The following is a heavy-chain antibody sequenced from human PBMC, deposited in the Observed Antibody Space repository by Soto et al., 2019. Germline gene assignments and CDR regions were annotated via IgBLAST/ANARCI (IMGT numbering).Heavy chain of an antibody. CDR2: TNQDGSEK. V-gene: IGHV3-7*04. D-gene: IGHD1-26*01. Sequence: ESGGGLVQPGGSLRLTCAVSGFSFRSDWMNWVRQAPGKGLEWVAHTNQDGSEKYYLDSVKGRFTIFRDNAKNSLYLQKNSLRAEDTAVYYCSGGVGDAIWGQGTLVTVSS. J-gene: IGHJ4*02. CDR1: GFSFRSDW. CDR3: SGGVGDAI.